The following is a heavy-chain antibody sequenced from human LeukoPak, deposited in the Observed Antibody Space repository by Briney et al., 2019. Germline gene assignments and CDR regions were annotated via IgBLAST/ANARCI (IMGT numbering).Heavy chain of an antibody. J-gene: IGHJ4*02. Sequence: GASVKVSCKASGYTFTGYYMHWVRQAPGQGLEWMGRINPNSGGTNYAQKFQGRVTMTRDTSISTAHMEVSRLRSDDTAVYYCARYITVGATYQHFGYWGQGTLVTVSS. V-gene: IGHV1-2*06. CDR1: GYTFTGYY. CDR2: INPNSGGT. CDR3: ARYITVGATYQHFGY. D-gene: IGHD1-26*01.